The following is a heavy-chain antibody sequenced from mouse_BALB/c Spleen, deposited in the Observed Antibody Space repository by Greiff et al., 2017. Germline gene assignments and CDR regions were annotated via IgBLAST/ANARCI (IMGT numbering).Heavy chain of an antibody. CDR1: GYAFTNYL. CDR2: INPGSGGT. V-gene: IGHV1-54*01. J-gene: IGHJ3*01. CDR3: ARRDYDAWFAY. D-gene: IGHD2-4*01. Sequence: QVQLQQSGAELVRPGTSVKVSCKASGYAFTNYLIEWVMQRPGQGLEWIGVINPGSGGTNYNEKFKGKATLTADKSSSTAYMQLSSLTSDDSAVYFCARRDYDAWFAYWGQGTLVTVSA.